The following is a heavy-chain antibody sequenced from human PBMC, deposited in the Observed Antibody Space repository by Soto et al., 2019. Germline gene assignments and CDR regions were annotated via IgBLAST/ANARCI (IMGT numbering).Heavy chain of an antibody. D-gene: IGHD7-27*01. CDR3: ARANWYSEY. J-gene: IGHJ4*02. CDR1: GGSISNHY. V-gene: IGHV4-59*11. CDR2: IYYNGNT. Sequence: QVQLQESGPGLVKPSETLSLTCTVSGGSISNHYCSWIRQPPGKGLEWIGYIYYNGNTNYNPSLKIRVTMSVDPSQNPISMRLSSVTAADTAVYYCARANWYSEYWGQGTLVTVAS.